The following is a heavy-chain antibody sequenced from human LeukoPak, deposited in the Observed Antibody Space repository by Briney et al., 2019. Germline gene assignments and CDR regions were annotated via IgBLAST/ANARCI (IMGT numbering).Heavy chain of an antibody. J-gene: IGHJ3*02. CDR2: IYSDGRT. CDR3: ARDSGRFDVFDI. CDR1: GFTVSTNY. V-gene: IGHV3-53*01. Sequence: GGSLRLSCAAAGFTVSTNYMSWVRQAPGKGLEWVSVIYSDGRTYYADSVKGRFTISRDNSKNTLYLQMNSLRAEDTAVYYCARDSGRFDVFDIWGQGTMVTVSS. D-gene: IGHD3-10*01.